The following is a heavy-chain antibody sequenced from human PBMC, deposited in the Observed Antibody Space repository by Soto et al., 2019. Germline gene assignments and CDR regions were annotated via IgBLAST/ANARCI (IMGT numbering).Heavy chain of an antibody. V-gene: IGHV3-30*18. D-gene: IGHD3-16*01. CDR1: GFTFSDYG. CDR2: ISYDGSDK. Sequence: GGSLRLSCAASGFTFSDYGMHWVRQAPGTGLEWVAVISYDGSDKYYADSVKGRFTISRDNSKNRLYLQMNSLRSDDTAVYYCAKGAWGEYAFDIWGQGTMVTVSS. CDR3: AKGAWGEYAFDI. J-gene: IGHJ3*02.